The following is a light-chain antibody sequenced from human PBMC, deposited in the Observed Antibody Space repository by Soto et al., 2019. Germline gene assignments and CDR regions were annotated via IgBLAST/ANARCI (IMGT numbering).Light chain of an antibody. V-gene: IGKV1D-13*01. CDR3: QQFNNYPLT. CDR1: QGISSA. J-gene: IGKJ4*01. CDR2: DAS. Sequence: AIQLTQSPSSLSASVGDRVTITCRASQGISSALAWYQQKPGRAPRLLIYDASILESEVPSRFSGSGSGTDFSLTISSLQPEDFATYYCQQFNNYPLTFGGGTTVEI.